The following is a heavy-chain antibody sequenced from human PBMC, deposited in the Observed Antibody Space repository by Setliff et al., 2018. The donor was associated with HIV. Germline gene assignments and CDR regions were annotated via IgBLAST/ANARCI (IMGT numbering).Heavy chain of an antibody. J-gene: IGHJ1*01. CDR1: GDSVSSRSYY. D-gene: IGHD6-13*01. CDR3: ALVPTSSWYVTTQRTKEYFHH. CDR2: IYYSGNT. Sequence: PSETLSLTCSVSGDSVSSRSYYWGWIRQSPGKGLEWIGSIYYSGNTYYNPSLKSRVTISEDTSRNQFSLRLSSVTAADTAIYYCALVPTSSWYVTTQRTKEYFHHWGQGTLVTVSS. V-gene: IGHV4-39*07.